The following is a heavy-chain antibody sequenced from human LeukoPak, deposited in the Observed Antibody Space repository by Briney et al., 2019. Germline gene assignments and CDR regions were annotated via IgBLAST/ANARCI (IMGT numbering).Heavy chain of an antibody. V-gene: IGHV3-30-3*01. CDR1: GFTFSSYA. Sequence: PGGSLRLSCAASGFTFSSYAMHWVRQAPGKGLEWVAVISYDGSNKYYADSVKGRFTISRDNSKNTLYLQMNGLRAEDTAVYYCARVEDYDYVWGAFDIWGQGTMVTVSS. CDR2: ISYDGSNK. J-gene: IGHJ3*02. D-gene: IGHD3-16*01. CDR3: ARVEDYDYVWGAFDI.